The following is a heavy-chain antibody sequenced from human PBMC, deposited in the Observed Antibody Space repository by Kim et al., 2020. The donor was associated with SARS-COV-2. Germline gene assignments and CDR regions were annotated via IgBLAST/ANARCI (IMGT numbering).Heavy chain of an antibody. J-gene: IGHJ4*02. D-gene: IGHD6-13*01. Sequence: ASVKVSCKASGYTFTSYAMHWVRQAPGQRLEWMGWINAGNGNTKYSQKFQGRVTITRDTSASTAYMELSSLRSEDTAVYYCTRDRGNAYSSSWYVRVTPELWNFDYWGQGTLVTVSS. CDR3: TRDRGNAYSSSWYVRVTPELWNFDY. V-gene: IGHV1-3*01. CDR1: GYTFTSYA. CDR2: INAGNGNT.